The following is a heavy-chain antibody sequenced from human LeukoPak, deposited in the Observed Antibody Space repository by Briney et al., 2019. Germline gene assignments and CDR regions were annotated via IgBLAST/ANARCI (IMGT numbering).Heavy chain of an antibody. CDR1: GFSISGRD. V-gene: IGHV3-69-1*02. D-gene: IGHD1-1*01. J-gene: IGHJ4*02. Sequence: PGGSLRLSCAVSGFSISGRDMTWGRQAPGKGLEWVSSIGSGGKIFYTDSVKGRFTVSRDTSENTLFSQMNSLRAEDTAVYYCATTVWTGQFPDYFDVWGQGALVTVSS. CDR2: IGSGGKI. CDR3: ATTVWTGQFPDYFDV.